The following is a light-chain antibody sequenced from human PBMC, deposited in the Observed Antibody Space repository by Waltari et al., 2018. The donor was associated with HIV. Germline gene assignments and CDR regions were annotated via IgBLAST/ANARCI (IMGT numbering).Light chain of an antibody. J-gene: IGLJ2*01. CDR2: EDS. V-gene: IGLV3-10*01. CDR1: ALPKKY. Sequence: SYELTQPPSVSVSPGQTARITCSGDALPKKYAYWYQQKSGQAPVLVIYEDSKRPSGIPVGFSGSSSGTMATLTISGAHVEYVADYYCYSIDSSGNHRVFGGWTKLTVL. CDR3: YSIDSSGNHRV.